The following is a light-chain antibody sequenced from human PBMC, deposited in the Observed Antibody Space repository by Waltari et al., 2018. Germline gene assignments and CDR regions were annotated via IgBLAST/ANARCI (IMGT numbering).Light chain of an antibody. CDR3: MQALQTPPWT. V-gene: IGKV2-28*01. CDR1: QSLLQTTGYNY. Sequence: DIVMTQSPLSLPVTPGEPASISCRSSQSLLQTTGYNYLDWYLQKPGQSPQPLISLGSNRASGVPDRFSGSGSGTDFTLKINRVEAEDVGVYYCMQALQTPPWTFGQGTRVEIK. J-gene: IGKJ1*01. CDR2: LGS.